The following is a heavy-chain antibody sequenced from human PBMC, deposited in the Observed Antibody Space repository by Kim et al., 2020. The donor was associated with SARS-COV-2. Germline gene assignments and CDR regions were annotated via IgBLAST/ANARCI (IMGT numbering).Heavy chain of an antibody. CDR3: ARASIAVAGKEVYYYGMDV. CDR1: GFTFSSYS. V-gene: IGHV3-21*01. D-gene: IGHD6-19*01. CDR2: ISSSSSYI. Sequence: GGSLRLSCAASGFTFSSYSMNWVRQAPGKGLEWVSSISSSSSYIYYADSVKGRFTISRDNAKNSLYLQMNSLRAEDTAVYYCARASIAVAGKEVYYYGMDVWGQGTTVTVSS. J-gene: IGHJ6*02.